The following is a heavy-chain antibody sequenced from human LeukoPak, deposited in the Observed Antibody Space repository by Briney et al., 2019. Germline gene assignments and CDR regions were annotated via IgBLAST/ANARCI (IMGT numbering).Heavy chain of an antibody. Sequence: GGSLRLSCAASGFTFSSYAMSWVRQAPGKGLEWVSAISAGGGSTYYADSVKGRFTISRDNSKNTLYLQMNSLRAEDTAVYYCAKDTEVVPAAMDVWGQGTTVTVSS. V-gene: IGHV3-23*01. CDR1: GFTFSSYA. CDR2: ISAGGGST. J-gene: IGHJ6*02. D-gene: IGHD2-2*01. CDR3: AKDTEVVPAAMDV.